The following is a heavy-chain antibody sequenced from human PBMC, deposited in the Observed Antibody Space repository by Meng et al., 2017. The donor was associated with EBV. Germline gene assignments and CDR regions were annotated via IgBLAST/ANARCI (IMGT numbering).Heavy chain of an antibody. CDR2: LIPMSGAP. J-gene: IGHJ4*02. CDR1: GGPFRSDA. CDR3: ASESGRGFTPDF. D-gene: IGHD3-10*01. V-gene: IGHV1-69*01. Sequence: QGKGDESGAEGKRAGFSVKISCKTSGGPFRSDAVSWVRQGPGQGLEWLGGLIPMSGAPHYAQKFQDRVTITADEYTRTHYMELSSLRSDDTAMYYCASESGRGFTPDFWGQGTLVTVSS.